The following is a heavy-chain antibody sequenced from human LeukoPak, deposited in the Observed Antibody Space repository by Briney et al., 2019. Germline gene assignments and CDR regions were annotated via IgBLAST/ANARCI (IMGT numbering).Heavy chain of an antibody. D-gene: IGHD3-3*01. CDR1: GYTFTSYG. J-gene: IGHJ5*02. CDR2: ISAYNGNT. V-gene: IGHV1-18*01. Sequence: ASVKVSCKASGYTFTSYGISWVRQAPGQGREWMGWISAYNGNTNYAQKLQGRVTMTTDTSTSTAYMELRSLRSDDTAVYYCARDRDHLEPLHWFDPWGQGTLVTVSS. CDR3: ARDRDHLEPLHWFDP.